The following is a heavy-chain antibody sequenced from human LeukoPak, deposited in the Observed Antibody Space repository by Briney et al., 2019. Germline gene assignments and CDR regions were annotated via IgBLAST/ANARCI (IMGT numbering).Heavy chain of an antibody. Sequence: GASVKVSCKASGYTFTSYDINWVRQATGQGLEWMGWMNPNSGNTGYAQKFQGRVTITRNTSISTAYMELSSLRSEDTAVYYCARETVGGYYIVFDYWGQGTLVTVSS. CDR2: MNPNSGNT. CDR1: GYTFTSYD. V-gene: IGHV1-8*03. D-gene: IGHD3-3*01. J-gene: IGHJ4*02. CDR3: ARETVGGYYIVFDY.